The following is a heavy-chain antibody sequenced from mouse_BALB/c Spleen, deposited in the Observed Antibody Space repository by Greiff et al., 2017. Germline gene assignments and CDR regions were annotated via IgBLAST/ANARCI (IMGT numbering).Heavy chain of an antibody. CDR2: INSNGGST. D-gene: IGHD2-10*02. Sequence: EVKLVESGGGLVQPGGSLKLSCAASGFTFSSYGMSWVRQTPDKRLELVATINSNGGSTYYPDSVKGRFTISRDNAKNTLYLQMSSLKSEDTAMYYCARAGYGNPSWFADWGQGTLVTVSA. V-gene: IGHV5-6-3*01. CDR1: GFTFSSYG. CDR3: ARAGYGNPSWFAD. J-gene: IGHJ3*01.